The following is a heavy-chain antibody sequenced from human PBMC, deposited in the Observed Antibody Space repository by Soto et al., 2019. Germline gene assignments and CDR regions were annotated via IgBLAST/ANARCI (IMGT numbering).Heavy chain of an antibody. CDR2: IIPILGIA. CDR1: GGTFSSYT. V-gene: IGHV1-69*02. J-gene: IGHJ4*02. CDR3: ARNDILTGYHIDY. Sequence: SVKVSCKASGGTFSSYTISWVRQAPGQGLEWMGRIIPILGIANYAQKFQGRVTITADKSTSTAYMELSSLRSEDTAVYYCARNDILTGYHIDYWGQGTLVTVSS. D-gene: IGHD3-9*01.